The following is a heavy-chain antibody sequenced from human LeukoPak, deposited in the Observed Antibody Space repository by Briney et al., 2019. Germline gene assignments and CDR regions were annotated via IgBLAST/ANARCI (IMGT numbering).Heavy chain of an antibody. J-gene: IGHJ4*02. CDR2: ISGFSMGPETT. CDR1: GFTFSTYA. D-gene: IGHD5-18*01. CDR3: ARDSGWGYSYGYHPLGY. V-gene: IGHV3-23*01. Sequence: GGSLRLSCAASGFTFSTYAMNWVRQAPGKGLEWVSHISGFSMGPETTHYADSVRGRFIISRDNAKNTLFLQMSSLRVEDTAVYYCARDSGWGYSYGYHPLGYWGQGTLVTVSS.